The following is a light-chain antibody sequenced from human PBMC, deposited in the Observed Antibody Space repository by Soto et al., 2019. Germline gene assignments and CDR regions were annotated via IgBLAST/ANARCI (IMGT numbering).Light chain of an antibody. CDR3: QQRSNWPLT. V-gene: IGKV3-11*01. CDR2: DAS. J-gene: IGKJ4*01. Sequence: IVLTQSPATLSLSPGERATLSCRASQSISSHLAWYQQKPGQAPRLLMYDASNRATGILARFSGSGSGTDFTLTISSLDPEDFAVYYCQQRSNWPLTFGGGTKVEIK. CDR1: QSISSH.